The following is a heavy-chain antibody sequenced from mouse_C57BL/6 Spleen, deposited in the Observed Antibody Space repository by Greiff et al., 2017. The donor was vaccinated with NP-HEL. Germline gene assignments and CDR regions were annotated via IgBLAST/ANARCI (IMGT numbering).Heavy chain of an antibody. CDR3: TKGIWSTRGYAMDY. CDR1: GFNIKDDY. D-gene: IGHD1-1*02. Sequence: VQLQQSGAELVRPGASVKLSCTASGFNIKDDYMHWVKQRPEQGLEWIGWIDPENGDTEYASKFQGKATITADTSSNTAYLQLSSLTSEDTAVYYCTKGIWSTRGYAMDYWGQGTSVTVSS. CDR2: IDPENGDT. J-gene: IGHJ4*01. V-gene: IGHV14-4*01.